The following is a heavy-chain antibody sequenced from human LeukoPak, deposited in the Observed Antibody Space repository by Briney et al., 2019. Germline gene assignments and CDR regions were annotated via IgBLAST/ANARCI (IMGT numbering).Heavy chain of an antibody. Sequence: GRSLRLSCAASGYTFSIYWMNWVRQAPGKGLEWVASIKQDGSETYYMESVQGRFTISRDNDMNFLYLQLSSLRAEDTAVYYCTRENSGSLSLEYWGQGTLVTVSS. D-gene: IGHD1-26*01. CDR1: GYTFSIYW. J-gene: IGHJ4*02. V-gene: IGHV3-7*01. CDR3: TRENSGSLSLEY. CDR2: IKQDGSET.